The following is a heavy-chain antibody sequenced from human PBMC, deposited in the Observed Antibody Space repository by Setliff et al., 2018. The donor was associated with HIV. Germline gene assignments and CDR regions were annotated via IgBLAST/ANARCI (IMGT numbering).Heavy chain of an antibody. CDR1: GGSISSSSYY. J-gene: IGHJ6*03. CDR2: IHQSGST. CDR3: ARHRDPPGSSWIYYYYYMDL. V-gene: IGHV4-39*01. D-gene: IGHD6-13*01. Sequence: SETLSLTCTVSGGSISSSSYYWGWLRQPPGKGLEWIGSIHQSGSTYYNPSLSSRLTISVDTSKNQVSLRLSSVTAADTGVYYCARHRDPPGSSWIYYYYYMDLWGEGTTVTVSS.